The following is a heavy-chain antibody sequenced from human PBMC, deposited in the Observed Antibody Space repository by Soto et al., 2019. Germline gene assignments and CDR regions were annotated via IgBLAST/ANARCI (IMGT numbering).Heavy chain of an antibody. CDR1: GGSISSGDYY. J-gene: IGHJ5*02. CDR2: IYYNGGT. Sequence: LSLTCTVSGGSISSGDYYWSWIRQPPGKGLEWIGYIYYNGGTYYNPSLKSRLTISVEMSKNQFSLRLNSVTAADTAVYYCATIVGATSGWFDPWGQGTLVTVS. CDR3: ATIVGATSGWFDP. D-gene: IGHD1-26*01. V-gene: IGHV4-30-4*01.